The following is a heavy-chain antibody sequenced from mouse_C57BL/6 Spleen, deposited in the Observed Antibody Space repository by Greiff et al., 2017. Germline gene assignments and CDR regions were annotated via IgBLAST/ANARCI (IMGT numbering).Heavy chain of an antibody. J-gene: IGHJ2*01. CDR2: IWSGGST. V-gene: IGHV2-2*01. CDR1: GFSLTSHG. D-gene: IGHD1-1*01. Sequence: VQLQQSGPGLVQPSQSLSITCTVSGFSLTSHGVHWVRQSPGQGLEWLGVIWSGGSTDYNAAFISRLSISKDNSKSQVFVKMNSLQADATAIYYCARGGTVVSTEYCDYWGQGTTLTVAS. CDR3: ARGGTVVSTEYCDY.